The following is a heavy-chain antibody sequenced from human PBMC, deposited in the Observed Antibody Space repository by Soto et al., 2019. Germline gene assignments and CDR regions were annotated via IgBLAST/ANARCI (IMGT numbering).Heavy chain of an antibody. Sequence: QAQLVESGGGVVQPGRSLRLSCAASGFTFSSYGMHWVRQAPGTGLEWVAVISHDGGLQHYADSVKGRFTISRDNSKNMVLLQMTSLRAGDTAVYYCVSDRGYGHASVPYSWGQGTLVSVSS. D-gene: IGHD5-18*01. J-gene: IGHJ4*02. CDR1: GFTFSSYG. CDR3: VSDRGYGHASVPYS. V-gene: IGHV3-30*03. CDR2: ISHDGGLQ.